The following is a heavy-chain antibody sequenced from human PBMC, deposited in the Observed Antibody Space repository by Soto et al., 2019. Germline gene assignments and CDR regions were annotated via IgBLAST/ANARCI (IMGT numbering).Heavy chain of an antibody. CDR3: ARDRRLEKYYYGSGASPIDY. CDR2: ISSSSSYI. J-gene: IGHJ4*02. V-gene: IGHV3-21*01. CDR1: GFTFSSYS. D-gene: IGHD3-10*01. Sequence: GGSLRLSCAASGFTFSSYSMNWVRQAPGKGLEWVSSISSSSSYIYYADSVKGRFTISRDNAKNSLYLQMNSLRAEDTAVYYCARDRRLEKYYYGSGASPIDYWGQGTLVTVSS.